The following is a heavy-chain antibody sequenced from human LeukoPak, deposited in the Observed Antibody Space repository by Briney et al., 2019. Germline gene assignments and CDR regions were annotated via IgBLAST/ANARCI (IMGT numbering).Heavy chain of an antibody. Sequence: GASVKVSCKASGGTFSSYAISWVRQAPGQGLEWMGRIIPILGIANYAQKFQGRVTITADKSTSTAYMELGSLRSEDTAVYYCARDMPSITIFGVVSSMDVWGQGTTVTVSS. D-gene: IGHD3-3*01. CDR1: GGTFSSYA. CDR3: ARDMPSITIFGVVSSMDV. V-gene: IGHV1-69*04. J-gene: IGHJ6*02. CDR2: IIPILGIA.